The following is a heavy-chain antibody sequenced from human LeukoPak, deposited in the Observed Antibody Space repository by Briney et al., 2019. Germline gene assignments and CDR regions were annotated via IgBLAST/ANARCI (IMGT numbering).Heavy chain of an antibody. CDR1: GGTFSSYA. CDR2: IIPILGIA. V-gene: IGHV1-69*04. J-gene: IGHJ4*02. D-gene: IGHD6-13*01. Sequence: GASVKVSCKASGGTFSSYAISWVRQAPGQGLEWMGRIIPILGIANYAQKFQGGVTITADKSTSTAYMELSSLRSEDTAVYYCARGGIAAAGTDYWGQGTLVTVSS. CDR3: ARGGIAAAGTDY.